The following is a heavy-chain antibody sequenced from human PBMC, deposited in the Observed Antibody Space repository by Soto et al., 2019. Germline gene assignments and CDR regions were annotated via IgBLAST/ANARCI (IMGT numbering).Heavy chain of an antibody. CDR3: AKDAGAGFKS. CDR2: IFPLVAMV. V-gene: IGHV1-69*12. CDR1: GGDLSNSG. Sequence: QVNLVQSGTEMKKPGSSVMVSCKVSGGDLSNSGISWVRQAPGQGLEWMGGIFPLVAMVDYSQKCQGRVTIPADESTNTAYMDLGSRRSEDTAVYYCAKDAGAGFKSWGQGTLVIVSS. D-gene: IGHD1-26*01. J-gene: IGHJ4*02.